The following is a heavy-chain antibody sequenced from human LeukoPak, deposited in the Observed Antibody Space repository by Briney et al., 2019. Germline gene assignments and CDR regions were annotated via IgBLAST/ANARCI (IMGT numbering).Heavy chain of an antibody. CDR2: IIPIFGTA. CDR3: ARDVTVAGTFTRDNYYYYYMDV. CDR1: GGTFSSYA. J-gene: IGHJ6*03. Sequence: SVKVSCKASGGTFSSYAISWVRRAPGQGLEWMGRIIPIFGTANYAQKFQGRVTITTDESTSTAYMELSSLRSEDTAVYYCARDVTVAGTFTRDNYYYYYMDVWGKGTTVTVSS. D-gene: IGHD6-19*01. V-gene: IGHV1-69*05.